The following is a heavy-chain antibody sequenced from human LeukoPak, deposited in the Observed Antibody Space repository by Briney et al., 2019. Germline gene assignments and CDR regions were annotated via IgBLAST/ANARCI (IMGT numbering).Heavy chain of an antibody. J-gene: IGHJ4*02. CDR3: AKDDYTSGYWAY. D-gene: IGHD6-19*01. V-gene: IGHV3-23*01. Sequence: GGSLRLSCEASGFTFSTYAMTWVRQASGKGLEWVSNLSGGGTSTYYADSVKGRFTISRDNSRNTMYLQMNSLRAEDTAVYYCAKDDYTSGYWAYWGQGTLVTVSS. CDR2: LSGGGTST. CDR1: GFTFSTYA.